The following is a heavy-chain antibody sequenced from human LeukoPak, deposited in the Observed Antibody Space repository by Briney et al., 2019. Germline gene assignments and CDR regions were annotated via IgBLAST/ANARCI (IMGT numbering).Heavy chain of an antibody. V-gene: IGHV3-66*02. D-gene: IGHD6-13*01. CDR2: NYIGGRT. CDR1: GFTLSTNY. CDR3: ARGGEQLVAHYYYYGMDV. Sequence: GGSLGLSCAASGFTLSTNYMRWVPQAPGKGLGGVSVNYIGGRTYYTHSVKARFTHSRDNYKNTLYLQMNSLRAEDTAVYYCARGGEQLVAHYYYYGMDVWGQGTTVTVSS. J-gene: IGHJ6*02.